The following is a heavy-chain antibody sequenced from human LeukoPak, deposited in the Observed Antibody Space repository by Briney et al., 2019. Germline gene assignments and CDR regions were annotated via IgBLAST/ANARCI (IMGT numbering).Heavy chain of an antibody. CDR2: ISWNSGSI. J-gene: IGHJ3*02. V-gene: IGHV3-9*01. CDR1: GFTFDDYA. Sequence: PGKSLRLSCAASGFTFDDYAMHWVRQAPGKGLEWVSGISWNSGSIGYADSVKGRFTISRDNAKNSLYLQMNSLRAEDTAVYYCARPQLKQWLPYPDAFDIWGQGTMVTVSS. D-gene: IGHD6-19*01. CDR3: ARPQLKQWLPYPDAFDI.